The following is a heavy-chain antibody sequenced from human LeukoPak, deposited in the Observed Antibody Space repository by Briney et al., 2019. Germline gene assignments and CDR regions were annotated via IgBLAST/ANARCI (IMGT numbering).Heavy chain of an antibody. D-gene: IGHD3-22*01. J-gene: IGHJ4*02. CDR2: ISDIGGST. CDR3: AKRGVVIRVILVGFHKEAYYFDS. V-gene: IGHV3-23*01. Sequence: GGSLRLSCAVSGITLSNYGMSWVRQAAGKGREGVAGISDIGGSTNYADSVKGRFTISRDNPKNTLYLQMNSLRAEDTAVYFCAKRGVVIRVILVGFHKEAYYFDSWGQGALVTVSS. CDR1: GITLSNYG.